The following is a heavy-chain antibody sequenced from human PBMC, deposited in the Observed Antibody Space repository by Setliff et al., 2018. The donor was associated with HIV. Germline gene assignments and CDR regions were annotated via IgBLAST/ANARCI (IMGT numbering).Heavy chain of an antibody. Sequence: ETLSLTCNVSGDSIKDYYWSWIRQPPGKGLEWLGYMSFSANSNYNPSLKNRITISIDTSKNQFSLRLKSVTAADAATYYCARGAGAFGAKLDSWGQGSLVTVSS. CDR2: MSFSANS. CDR1: GDSIKDYY. CDR3: ARGAGAFGAKLDS. V-gene: IGHV4-59*01. J-gene: IGHJ4*02. D-gene: IGHD3-10*01.